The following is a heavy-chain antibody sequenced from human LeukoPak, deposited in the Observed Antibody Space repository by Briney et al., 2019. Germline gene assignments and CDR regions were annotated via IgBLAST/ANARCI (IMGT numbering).Heavy chain of an antibody. D-gene: IGHD6-19*01. CDR3: AKDRYSSGMGGTLPFDH. Sequence: GGSLRLSCAASGFTFSSYSMNWVRQAPGKGLEWVSYISSSSSTIYYADSVKGRFTISRDNAKNTLYLQMNSLRAEDTAVYYCAKDRYSSGMGGTLPFDHWGQGTLVTVSS. CDR1: GFTFSSYS. V-gene: IGHV3-48*01. J-gene: IGHJ4*02. CDR2: ISSSSSTI.